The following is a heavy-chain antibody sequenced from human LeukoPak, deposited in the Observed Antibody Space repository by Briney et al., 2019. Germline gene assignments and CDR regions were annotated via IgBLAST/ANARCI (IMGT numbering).Heavy chain of an antibody. CDR2: VSNDGSGT. D-gene: IGHD3-22*01. J-gene: IGHJ1*01. V-gene: IGHV3-74*01. CDR3: ARDMEPYYYDSSPEYFQH. Sequence: PGGSLGLSCAASGFTFNRCWIHWVRQAPGKGLEWVSYVSNDGSGTTYADSVRGRFTISRDNAKNMLFLQMNSLRAEDTAVYYCARDMEPYYYDSSPEYFQHWGQGTLVTVSS. CDR1: GFTFNRCW.